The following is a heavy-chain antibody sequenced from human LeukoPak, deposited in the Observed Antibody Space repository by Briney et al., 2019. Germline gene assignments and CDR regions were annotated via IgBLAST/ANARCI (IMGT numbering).Heavy chain of an antibody. J-gene: IGHJ6*03. CDR2: IYYSGST. Sequence: SETLSLTCTVSGGSISSGDYYWSWIRQPPGKGLEWFGYIYYSGSTYSNPSFKSRVTISVDTSKNQFSLKLSSVTAGDTAVYYCARAPVYCTNGVCSPYYYYYMYVWGKGSSVTVSS. V-gene: IGHV4-30-4*08. D-gene: IGHD2-8*01. CDR1: GGSISSGDYY. CDR3: ARAPVYCTNGVCSPYYYYYMYV.